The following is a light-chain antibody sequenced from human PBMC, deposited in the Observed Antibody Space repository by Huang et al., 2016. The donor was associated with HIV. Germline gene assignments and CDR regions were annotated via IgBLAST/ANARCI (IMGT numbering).Light chain of an antibody. V-gene: IGKV3-15*01. CDR1: QSVSGN. J-gene: IGKJ1*01. CDR2: GAS. CDR3: QQYNNWPPWT. Sequence: EMVMTQYPATLSLFLGERATLSSRASQSVSGNLAWYQKKPGQAPRLLIYGASTRATGIPARFSGSGSGTEFTLTISSLQSEDFAVYYCQQYNNWPPWTFGQGTKVEIK.